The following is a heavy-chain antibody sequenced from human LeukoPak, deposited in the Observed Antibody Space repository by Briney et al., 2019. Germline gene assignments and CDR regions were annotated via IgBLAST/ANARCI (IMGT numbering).Heavy chain of an antibody. CDR2: ISYDGRNK. V-gene: IGHV3-30*01. J-gene: IGHJ6*03. CDR3: ARRYGDYYYYYYMDV. CDR1: GFTFSSYA. Sequence: GRSLRLSCAAYGFTFSSYAMHWVRQAPGKGLEWVAVISYDGRNKYYADSVKGRFTISRDDYKNTLYLQMNSLRAEDTAVYYCARRYGDYYYYYYMDVWGKGTTVTVSS. D-gene: IGHD4-17*01.